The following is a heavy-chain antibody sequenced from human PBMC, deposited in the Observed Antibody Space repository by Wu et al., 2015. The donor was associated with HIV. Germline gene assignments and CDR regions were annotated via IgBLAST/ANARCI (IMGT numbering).Heavy chain of an antibody. Sequence: QVQLQESGPGLVKPSQTLSLTCSVSGDSISSGDYYWSWIRQPPGKGLEWIGYISYSGSTSYNPSLKSRVTISVDTSKNQFSLKLTSVTAADTAVYYCARVSYVDYDILTGYPQRVEYFQRWGQGTLVIVSS. D-gene: IGHD3-9*01. J-gene: IGHJ1*01. CDR1: GDSISSGDYY. V-gene: IGHV4-30-4*08. CDR3: ARVSYVDYDILTGYPQRVEYFQR. CDR2: ISYSGST.